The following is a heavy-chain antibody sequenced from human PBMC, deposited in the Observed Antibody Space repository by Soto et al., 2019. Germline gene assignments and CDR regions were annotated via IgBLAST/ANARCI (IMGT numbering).Heavy chain of an antibody. Sequence: LRLSCAASGFTFSSYAMHWVRQAPGKGLEWVAVISYDGSNKYYADSVKGRFTISRDNSKNMLYLQMNSLGAEDTAVYYCARGPSSLTRFDYWGQGTLVTVSS. D-gene: IGHD2-2*01. CDR1: GFTFSSYA. J-gene: IGHJ4*02. V-gene: IGHV3-30-3*01. CDR2: ISYDGSNK. CDR3: ARGPSSLTRFDY.